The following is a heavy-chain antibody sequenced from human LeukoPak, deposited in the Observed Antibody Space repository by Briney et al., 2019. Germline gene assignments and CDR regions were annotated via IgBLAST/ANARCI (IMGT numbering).Heavy chain of an antibody. CDR1: GFTCSSYA. Sequence: GGSLRLSCAASGFTCSSYAMSWVRQAPGKGLEWVSAISGSGGSTYYADSVKGRFTISRDNSKNTLYLQMNSLRAEDTAVYYCATRPVVPDYYGMDVWGQGTTVTVSS. J-gene: IGHJ6*02. V-gene: IGHV3-23*01. D-gene: IGHD6-6*01. CDR3: ATRPVVPDYYGMDV. CDR2: ISGSGGST.